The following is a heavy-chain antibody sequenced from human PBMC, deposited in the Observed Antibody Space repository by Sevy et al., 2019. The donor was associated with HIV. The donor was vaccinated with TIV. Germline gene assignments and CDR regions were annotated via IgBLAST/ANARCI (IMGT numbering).Heavy chain of an antibody. J-gene: IGHJ4*02. CDR2: ISYDGSNK. D-gene: IGHD2-2*01. CDR3: ARDRRYCSSTSCPPPFDY. CDR1: GFTFSSYA. Sequence: GGSLRLSCAASGFTFSSYAMHWVRQAPGKGLEWVAVISYDGSNKYYADSVKGRFTISRDNSKNTLYLQMNSLRAEETAVYYCARDRRYCSSTSCPPPFDYWGQGTLVTVSS. V-gene: IGHV3-30*04.